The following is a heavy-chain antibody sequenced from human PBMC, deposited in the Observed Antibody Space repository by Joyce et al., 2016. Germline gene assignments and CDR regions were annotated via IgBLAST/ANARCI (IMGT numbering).Heavy chain of an antibody. CDR1: GFTLDNYG. CDR3: SKGPYEGGSGGYWNYFDY. D-gene: IGHD1-26*01. J-gene: IGHJ4*02. CDR2: IWYDGSNK. V-gene: IGHV3-33*03. Sequence: QVQLVEYGGGVVQPGKSLRLSCSTSGFTLDNYGMHWVRQAPGKGLEWVEIIWYDGSNKYYADPVNGRFTTSRDNSKNTLYLQMSRLSVEDTAVYHCSKGPYEGGSGGYWNYFDYWGPGTLVTVSS.